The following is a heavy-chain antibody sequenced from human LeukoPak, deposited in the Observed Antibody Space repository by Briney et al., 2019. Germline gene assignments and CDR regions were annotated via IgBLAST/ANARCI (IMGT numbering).Heavy chain of an antibody. CDR1: GGSISSTHW. D-gene: IGHD4-17*01. CDR3: ARVPAFYYGDYWTSSNYFDY. Sequence: PSGTLSLTCAVSGGSISSTHWWSWVRQPPGKGLEWIGEIFQSGRTNYNPSLKSRVTMSVDKSRNQFSLKLSSVTAADTAVYYCARVPAFYYGDYWTSSNYFDYWGQGTLVTVSS. V-gene: IGHV4-4*02. J-gene: IGHJ4*02. CDR2: IFQSGRT.